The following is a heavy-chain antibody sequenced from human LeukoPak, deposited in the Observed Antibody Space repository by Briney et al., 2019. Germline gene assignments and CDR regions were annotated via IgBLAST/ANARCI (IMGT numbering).Heavy chain of an antibody. CDR2: ISGSGGST. D-gene: IGHD2/OR15-2a*01. Sequence: PGGSLRLSCAASGFTFSSYAMSWVRQAPGKGLEWVSAISGSGGSTYYADSVKGRFTISRDSYKNTLYLQMNSLRAEDTAVYYCAKIGSTFYYYYMDVWGKGTTVTVSS. CDR1: GFTFSSYA. CDR3: AKIGSTFYYYYMDV. V-gene: IGHV3-23*01. J-gene: IGHJ6*03.